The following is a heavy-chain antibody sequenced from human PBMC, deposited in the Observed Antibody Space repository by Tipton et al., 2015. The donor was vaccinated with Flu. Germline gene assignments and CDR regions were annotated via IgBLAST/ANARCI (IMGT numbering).Heavy chain of an antibody. Sequence: TLSLTCTVSGGSVSSGSYYWTWIRQPPGKGLEWIAYMYYSGSTNYNPSLKSRVTLSEDTSKNQFSLNLSSVTAADTAVYYCARGWVGTTGNAGPIRYWGQGTLVTVSS. CDR3: ARGWVGTTGNAGPIRY. CDR2: MYYSGST. D-gene: IGHD1-1*01. CDR1: GGSVSSGSYY. J-gene: IGHJ4*02. V-gene: IGHV4-61*01.